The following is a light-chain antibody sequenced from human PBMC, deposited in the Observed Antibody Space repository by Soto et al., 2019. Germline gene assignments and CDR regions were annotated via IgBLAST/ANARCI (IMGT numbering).Light chain of an antibody. Sequence: EIVLMQSPGTLSLSPGERATLSCRASQSASSSYLAWYQQKPGQAPRLLIYGASSRATGIPDRFSGSGSGTDFTLTISRLEPEDFAVYYCQQYGSSPLTFGGGTKVDIK. CDR2: GAS. V-gene: IGKV3-20*01. CDR3: QQYGSSPLT. CDR1: QSASSSY. J-gene: IGKJ4*01.